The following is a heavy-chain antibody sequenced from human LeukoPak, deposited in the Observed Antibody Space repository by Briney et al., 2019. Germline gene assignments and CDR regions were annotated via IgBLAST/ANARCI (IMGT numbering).Heavy chain of an antibody. Sequence: GASVRVSCKASGFTFTDHYMHWVRQAPGQGLEWMGWINGKSGVTFYAQQFQDRITVTRDTSISTMYLELNRLTSADTAIYYCARDFDWGPDYWGPRTLVAVSS. CDR1: GFTFTDHY. CDR3: ARDFDWGPDY. V-gene: IGHV1-2*02. J-gene: IGHJ4*02. D-gene: IGHD3-16*01. CDR2: INGKSGVT.